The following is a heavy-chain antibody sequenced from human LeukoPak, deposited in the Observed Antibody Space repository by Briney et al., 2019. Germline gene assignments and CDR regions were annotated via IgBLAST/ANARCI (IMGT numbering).Heavy chain of an antibody. V-gene: IGHV4-34*01. CDR2: INHGGST. J-gene: IGHJ4*02. CDR1: SGSFSGYY. CDR3: ARAVRQYGGGSDY. D-gene: IGHD4-23*01. Sequence: SETLSLTCAVYSGSFSGYYWSWIRQPPGKGLEWIGEINHGGSTNYNPSLKSRVTISVDTSKNQFSLKLSSVTAADTAVYYCARAVRQYGGGSDYWGQGTLVTVSS.